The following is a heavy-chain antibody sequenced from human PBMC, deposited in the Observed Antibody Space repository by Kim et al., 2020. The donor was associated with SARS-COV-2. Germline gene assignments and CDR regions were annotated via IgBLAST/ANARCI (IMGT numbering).Heavy chain of an antibody. Sequence: GGSLRLSCVPSGFTFSNYGMHWVRQAPGKGLEWVSVISFDGKDKYYGDSVKGRFTVSRDNSKNTLYLQMNSQRVDDTAVYYCVKSLGFCSGGSCYARFENWGQGTLVTVSS. CDR3: VKSLGFCSGGSCYARFEN. J-gene: IGHJ4*02. D-gene: IGHD2-15*01. V-gene: IGHV3-30*18. CDR1: GFTFSNYG. CDR2: ISFDGKDK.